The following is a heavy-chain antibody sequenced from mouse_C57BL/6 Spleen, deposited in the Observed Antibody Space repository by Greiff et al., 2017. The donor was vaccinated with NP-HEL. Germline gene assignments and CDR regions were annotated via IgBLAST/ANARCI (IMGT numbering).Heavy chain of an antibody. CDR1: GYTFTSYW. V-gene: IGHV1-69*01. CDR2: IDPSDSYT. D-gene: IGHD3-2*02. CDR3: ARSSSGYVRGYFDY. J-gene: IGHJ2*01. Sequence: VQLQQPGAELVMPGASVKLSCKASGYTFTSYWMHWVKQRPGQGLEWIGEIDPSDSYTNYNQKFKGKSTLTVDKSSSTAYMQLSSLTSEDSAVYYCARSSSGYVRGYFDYWGQGTTLTVSS.